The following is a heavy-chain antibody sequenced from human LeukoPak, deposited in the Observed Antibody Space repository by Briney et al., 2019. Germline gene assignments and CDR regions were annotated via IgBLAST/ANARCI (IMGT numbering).Heavy chain of an antibody. CDR1: GYTFTGYY. CDR2: ISAYNGNT. Sequence: GASVKVSCKASGYTFTGYYMHWVRQAPGQGLEWMGWISAYNGNTNYAQKFQGRVTITADESTSTAYMELSSLRSEDTAVYYCAQGTVVTPANAFDIWGQGTMVTVSS. J-gene: IGHJ3*02. D-gene: IGHD4-23*01. CDR3: AQGTVVTPANAFDI. V-gene: IGHV1-18*04.